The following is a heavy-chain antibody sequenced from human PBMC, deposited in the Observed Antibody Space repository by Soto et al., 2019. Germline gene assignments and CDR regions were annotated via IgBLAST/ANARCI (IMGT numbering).Heavy chain of an antibody. V-gene: IGHV3-53*01. D-gene: IGHD4-17*01. CDR2: IYSGGST. CDR3: AREGGAVTTRNAFDI. Sequence: GGSLRLFCAASGFTVSSNYMSWVRQAPGKGLEWVSVIYSGGSTYYADSVKGRFTISRDNSKNTLYLQMNSLRAEDTAVYYCAREGGAVTTRNAFDIWGQGTMVTVSS. J-gene: IGHJ3*02. CDR1: GFTVSSNY.